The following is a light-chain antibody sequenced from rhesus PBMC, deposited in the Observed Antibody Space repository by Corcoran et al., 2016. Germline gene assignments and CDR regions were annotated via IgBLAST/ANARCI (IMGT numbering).Light chain of an antibody. CDR1: QGITND. CDR2: EAY. Sequence: DIQMTQSPSSLSASVGDRVTITCRASQGITNDLAWYQQKPGETTKLLIYEAYRLQSGIPSRFSGSGAGTDVTLTSSSLQSEDFATYYCQHYYSTPYSFGQGTKVEIK. V-gene: IGKV1-25*01. J-gene: IGKJ2*01. CDR3: QHYYSTPYS.